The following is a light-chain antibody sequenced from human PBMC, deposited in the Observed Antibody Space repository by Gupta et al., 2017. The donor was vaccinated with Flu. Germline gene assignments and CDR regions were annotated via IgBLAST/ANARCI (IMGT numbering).Light chain of an antibody. CDR3: QSADSSGTYV. V-gene: IGLV3-25*02. CDR2: NDR. J-gene: IGLJ1*01. Sequence: SYELTQTPSVSVSPGQTAPLPCSGDALPKQSAYWYQQKPDQAPVLVIYNDRERPSGIPERFAGTSAGTTVTLTISGVQAEDEADYYCQSADSSGTYVFGTGTKVTVL. CDR1: ALPKQS.